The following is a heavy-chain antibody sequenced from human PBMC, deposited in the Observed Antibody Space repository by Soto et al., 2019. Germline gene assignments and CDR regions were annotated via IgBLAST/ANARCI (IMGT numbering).Heavy chain of an antibody. V-gene: IGHV1-69*13. J-gene: IGHJ3*02. CDR3: ALGARRPDAFDI. Sequence: SVKGSCKASGGTFSSYAISWVRQAPGQGLEWMGGIIPIFGTANYAQKFQGRVTITADESTSTAYMELSSLRSEDTAVYYCALGARRPDAFDIWGQGTMVTVSS. CDR1: GGTFSSYA. CDR2: IIPIFGTA. D-gene: IGHD1-26*01.